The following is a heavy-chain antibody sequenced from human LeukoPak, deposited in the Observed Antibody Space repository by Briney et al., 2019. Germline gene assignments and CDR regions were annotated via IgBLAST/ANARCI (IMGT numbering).Heavy chain of an antibody. CDR2: LNPSGGST. Sequence: ASVKVSFKASGYTFSTYLMHWVRQAPGQGLEWMGMLNPSGGSTSYAQKFQGRLTMTRDTSTSTLYMELSSLRSEDTAVYYCARDLGLRGVTNWFDSWGQGTLVTVSS. CDR1: GYTFSTYL. D-gene: IGHD3-10*01. J-gene: IGHJ5*01. V-gene: IGHV1-46*01. CDR3: ARDLGLRGVTNWFDS.